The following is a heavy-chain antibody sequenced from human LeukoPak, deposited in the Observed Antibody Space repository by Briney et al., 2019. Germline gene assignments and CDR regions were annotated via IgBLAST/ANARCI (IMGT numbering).Heavy chain of an antibody. J-gene: IGHJ5*02. CDR1: GGSTSSSSYY. D-gene: IGHD6-19*01. V-gene: IGHV4-39*01. Sequence: SETLSLTCTVSGGSTSSSSYYWGWIRQPPGKGLEWIGSIYYSGSTYYNPSLKSRVTISVDTSRNQFSLKLSSVTAADTAVYYCASHSSGWYGVAPDNWFDLWGQGTLVTVSS. CDR2: IYYSGST. CDR3: ASHSSGWYGVAPDNWFDL.